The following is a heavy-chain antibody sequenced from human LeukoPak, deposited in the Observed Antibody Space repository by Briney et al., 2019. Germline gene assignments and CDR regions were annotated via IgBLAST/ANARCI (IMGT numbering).Heavy chain of an antibody. Sequence: GGSLRLSCAASGFSFSRSGMHWVRQAPGKGLEWVAVISSEGTTTYYADSVKGRFTISRDNSKNTLYLQMNSLRAEDTAVYYCARVSGYYESSGYYQDNWFDPWGQGTLVTVSS. V-gene: IGHV3-30*03. J-gene: IGHJ5*02. D-gene: IGHD3-22*01. CDR3: ARVSGYYESSGYYQDNWFDP. CDR2: ISSEGTTT. CDR1: GFSFSRSG.